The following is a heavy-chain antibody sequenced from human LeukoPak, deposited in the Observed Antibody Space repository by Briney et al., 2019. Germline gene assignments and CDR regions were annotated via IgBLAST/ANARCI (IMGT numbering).Heavy chain of an antibody. CDR3: ARGGGYYYDSSGYRPLDY. J-gene: IGHJ4*02. CDR1: GGSFSGYY. CDR2: VNHSGST. D-gene: IGHD3-22*01. Sequence: SETLSLTCAVYGGSFSGYYWSGIRKPPGKGREGMGEVNHSGSTNYNPSLKSRVTISVDTSKTQFSLKLSSVTAADTAVYYCARGGGYYYDSSGYRPLDYWGQGTLVTVSS. V-gene: IGHV4-34*01.